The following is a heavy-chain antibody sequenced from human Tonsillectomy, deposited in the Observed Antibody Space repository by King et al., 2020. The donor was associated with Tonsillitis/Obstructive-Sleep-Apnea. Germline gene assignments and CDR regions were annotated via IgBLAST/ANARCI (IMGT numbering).Heavy chain of an antibody. J-gene: IGHJ4*02. D-gene: IGHD2-2*01. CDR2: IYCDDDK. V-gene: IGHV2-5*02. CDR1: GFSLSTSGVG. CDR3: AHTTVPSAPIDY. Sequence: ITLKESVPTLVKPTQTLTLTCTFSGFSLSTSGVGVGWIRHPPGKALEWLALIYCDDDKGYSPSLKSRLTIHKDTPKNQGVLTITNMDPVDTATYYCAHTTVPSAPIDYWGQGTLVTVSS.